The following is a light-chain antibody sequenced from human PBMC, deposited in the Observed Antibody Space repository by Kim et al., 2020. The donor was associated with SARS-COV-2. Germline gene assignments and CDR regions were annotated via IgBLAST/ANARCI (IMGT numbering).Light chain of an antibody. Sequence: LSPGEGVTLSCRASQSISDNLAWYQQKRGQAPRLLIYDASSRATGIPARFSGSGSGTDFTLTISSLEPEDFAVYYCQHRGDWPPSFGGGTKVDIK. J-gene: IGKJ4*01. CDR1: QSISDN. CDR2: DAS. V-gene: IGKV3-11*01. CDR3: QHRGDWPPS.